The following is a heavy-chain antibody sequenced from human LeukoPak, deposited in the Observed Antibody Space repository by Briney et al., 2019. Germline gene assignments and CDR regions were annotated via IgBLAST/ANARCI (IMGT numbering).Heavy chain of an antibody. J-gene: IGHJ4*02. D-gene: IGHD6-6*01. Sequence: GGSLRLSCAASGFTFSSKTYWMHWVRQAPGKGLVWVSRINYDGTSTNYADSVKGRFTISRDNARDTLYLQMNSLRAEDTAVYYCARHTTDRPNLIGHWGQGTLVTVSS. CDR2: INYDGTST. CDR3: ARHTTDRPNLIGH. CDR1: GFTFSSKTYW. V-gene: IGHV3-74*01.